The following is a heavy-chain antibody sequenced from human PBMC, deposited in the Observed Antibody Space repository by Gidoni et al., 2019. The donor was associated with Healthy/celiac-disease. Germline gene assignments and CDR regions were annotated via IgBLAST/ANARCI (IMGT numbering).Heavy chain of an antibody. CDR2: IYYSGST. V-gene: IGHV4-39*01. Sequence: QLQLQESGPGLVKPSETLSLTCTVSGGSISSSSYYWGWIRQPPGKGLEWIGSIYYSGSTYYNPSLKSRVTISVDTSKNQFSLKLSSVTAADTAVYYCASRTRSSGYYYVRSYYFDYWGQGTLVTVSS. CDR3: ASRTRSSGYYYVRSYYFDY. J-gene: IGHJ4*02. CDR1: GGSISSSSYY. D-gene: IGHD3-22*01.